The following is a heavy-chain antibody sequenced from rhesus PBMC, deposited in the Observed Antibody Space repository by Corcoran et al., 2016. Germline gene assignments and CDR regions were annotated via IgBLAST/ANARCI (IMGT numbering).Heavy chain of an antibody. Sequence: EVQLVESGGGLAKPGGSLSLSCAASGFTFSDYYMHWVRQASGKGLEWVSLISNGGGSNWYADSVKGRFTISRENAKNTLYLQMDSLRAEDTAVYYCARSGYYQNRFDVWGPGVLVTVSS. CDR3: ARSGYYQNRFDV. J-gene: IGHJ5-1*01. CDR1: GFTFSDYY. D-gene: IGHD3-28*01. V-gene: IGHV3-59*01. CDR2: ISNGGGSN.